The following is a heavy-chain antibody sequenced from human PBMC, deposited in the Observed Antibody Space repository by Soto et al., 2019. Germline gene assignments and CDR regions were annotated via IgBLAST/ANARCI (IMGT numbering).Heavy chain of an antibody. CDR3: ARDRGLGYCTNGVCYTGRGTFDY. V-gene: IGHV1-46*03. Sequence: ASVKVSCKASGYTFTSYYMHWVRQAPGQGLEWMGIINPSGGSASYAQKFQGRVTMTRDTSTSTVYMELSSLRSEDTAVYYCARDRGLGYCTNGVCYTGRGTFDYWGQGTLVTVSS. D-gene: IGHD2-8*01. J-gene: IGHJ4*02. CDR1: GYTFTSYY. CDR2: INPSGGSA.